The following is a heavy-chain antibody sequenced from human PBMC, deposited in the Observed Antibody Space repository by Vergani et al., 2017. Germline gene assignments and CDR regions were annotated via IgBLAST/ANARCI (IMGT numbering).Heavy chain of an antibody. CDR1: GYTFTSYG. J-gene: IGHJ2*01. CDR2: ISAYNGNT. CDR3: ARGSGCSSTSCYRNWYFDL. D-gene: IGHD2-2*01. Sequence: QVQLVQSGAEVKKPGASVKVSCKASGYTFTSYGISWVRQAPGQGLEWMGWISAYNGNTNYAQKLQGRVTMTTDPATSTAYMELSSLRSEDTAVYYCARGSGCSSTSCYRNWYFDLWGRGTLVTVSS. V-gene: IGHV1-18*01.